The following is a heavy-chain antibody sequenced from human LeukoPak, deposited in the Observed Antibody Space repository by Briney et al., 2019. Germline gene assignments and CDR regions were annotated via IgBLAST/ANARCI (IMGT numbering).Heavy chain of an antibody. CDR1: GFTFSTYP. Sequence: GGSLRLSCAASGFTFSTYPMGWVRQAPGKGLEWVSSIDASGAYTYYADSVKGRFTISRDNPKNTLYLQMNTLRAEDTAVYSCAKISSVTANFDCWGQGTLVTISS. CDR2: IDASGAYT. V-gene: IGHV3-23*01. J-gene: IGHJ4*02. D-gene: IGHD4-17*01. CDR3: AKISSVTANFDC.